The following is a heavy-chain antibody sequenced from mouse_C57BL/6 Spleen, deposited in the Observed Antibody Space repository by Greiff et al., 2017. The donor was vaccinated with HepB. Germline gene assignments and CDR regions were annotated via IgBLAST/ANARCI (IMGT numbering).Heavy chain of an antibody. D-gene: IGHD2-4*01. V-gene: IGHV1-4*01. Sequence: QVQLKQSGAELARPGASVKMSCKASGYTFASYTMHWVKQRPGQGLEWIGYNNPSSGYIKYNQKFKDKATLTADKSSSPAYMQLSSLTSEDSAVYYSARGGDYDYDYFDYWGQGTTLTVSS. CDR3: ARGGDYDYDYFDY. J-gene: IGHJ2*01. CDR2: NNPSSGYI. CDR1: GYTFASYT.